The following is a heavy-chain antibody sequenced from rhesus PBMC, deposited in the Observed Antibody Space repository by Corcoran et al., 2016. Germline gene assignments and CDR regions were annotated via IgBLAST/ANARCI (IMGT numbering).Heavy chain of an antibody. CDR2: IYGHSGRT. J-gene: IGHJ5-2*02. CDR3: ARMLAATKNSLDV. CDR1: GASMTTNY. V-gene: IGHV4-147*01. Sequence: QVQLQESGPGLVKPSETLALTCAVSGASMTTNYWTWIRLPPGKGLEWIGYIYGHSGRTTYTPSLESRVTFFTDTSKSQFSLNLNSVTAADTAIYYCARMLAATKNSLDVWGRGVLVTVSS. D-gene: IGHD1-20*01.